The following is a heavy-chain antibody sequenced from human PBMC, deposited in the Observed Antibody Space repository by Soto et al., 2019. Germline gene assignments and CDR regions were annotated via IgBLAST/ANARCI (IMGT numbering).Heavy chain of an antibody. CDR1: GFTFDDYA. V-gene: IGHV3-9*01. CDR2: ISWNSGSI. CDR3: AKDFTVTTTNYFDY. D-gene: IGHD4-17*01. Sequence: GGSLRLSCAASGFTFDDYAMHWVRQAPGKGLEWVSGISWNSGSIGYADSVKGRFTISRDNAKNSLYLQMNSLRAEDTALYYCAKDFTVTTTNYFDYWGQGTLVTVSS. J-gene: IGHJ4*02.